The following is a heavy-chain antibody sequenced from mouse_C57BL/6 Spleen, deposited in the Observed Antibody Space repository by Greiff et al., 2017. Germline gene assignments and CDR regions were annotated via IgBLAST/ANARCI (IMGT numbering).Heavy chain of an antibody. J-gene: IGHJ3*01. CDR1: GYTFTSYW. Sequence: VQLQQPGAELVRPGTSVKLSCKASGYTFTSYWMHWVKQRPGQGLEWIGVIDPSDSYTNYNQKFKGKATLTVDTSSSTAYMQLSSLTSEDSAVYYCANYYGSSPWFAYWGQGTLVTVSA. CDR3: ANYYGSSPWFAY. CDR2: IDPSDSYT. V-gene: IGHV1-59*01. D-gene: IGHD1-1*01.